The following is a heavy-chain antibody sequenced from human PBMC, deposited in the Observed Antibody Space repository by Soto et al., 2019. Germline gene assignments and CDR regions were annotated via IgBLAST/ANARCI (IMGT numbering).Heavy chain of an antibody. Sequence: LRLSCAASGFTFSSYAMSWVRQAPGKGLEWVSAISGSGGSTYYADSVNGRFTISRDNSKNTVYLQMNSLRAEDTAVDYCAKREYRIVGATTSAYFDYWGQGTLLTVSS. D-gene: IGHD1-26*01. J-gene: IGHJ4*02. CDR2: ISGSGGST. CDR1: GFTFSSYA. V-gene: IGHV3-23*01. CDR3: AKREYRIVGATTSAYFDY.